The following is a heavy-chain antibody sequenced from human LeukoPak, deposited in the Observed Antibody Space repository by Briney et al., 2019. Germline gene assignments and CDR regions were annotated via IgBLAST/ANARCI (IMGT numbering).Heavy chain of an antibody. CDR2: ISAYNGNT. D-gene: IGHD6-13*01. CDR1: GYTFTSYG. CDR3: ARGYSSSWYGGSNWFDP. V-gene: IGHV1-18*01. J-gene: IGHJ5*02. Sequence: GASVKVSCKASGYTFTSYGISWVRQAPGQGLEWMGWISAYNGNTNYAQKLQGRVTMTTDTSTSTAYMELRSLRSDDTAVYYCARGYSSSWYGGSNWFDPWGQGTLVTVSS.